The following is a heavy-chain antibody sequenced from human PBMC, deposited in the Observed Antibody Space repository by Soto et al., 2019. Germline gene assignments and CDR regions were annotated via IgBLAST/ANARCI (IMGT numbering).Heavy chain of an antibody. Sequence: QVQLVQSGAEVKKPGASVKVSCKASGYTCTSYAMHWVRQAPGQRLEWMGWLNAGNGNRKYSQKFQGRVTVTRDPSASTAYMELSSLRSEDTAVYYCARDIASFDYWGQGTLVTVSS. CDR2: LNAGNGNR. D-gene: IGHD6-13*01. CDR1: GYTCTSYA. J-gene: IGHJ4*02. CDR3: ARDIASFDY. V-gene: IGHV1-3*01.